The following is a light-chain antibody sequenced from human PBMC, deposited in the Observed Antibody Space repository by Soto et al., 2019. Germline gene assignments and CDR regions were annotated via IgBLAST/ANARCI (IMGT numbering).Light chain of an antibody. J-gene: IGKJ1*01. CDR2: DAS. Sequence: DIQMTQSPSTLSASVGDRVTITCRASQSISNWLAWYQQKPGKAPKVLIYDASSLESGVPSRFSGSGSGTAFTLTISSLQPDDFATYYCQQYHTYGTFGQGTKVEIK. CDR1: QSISNW. CDR3: QQYHTYGT. V-gene: IGKV1-5*01.